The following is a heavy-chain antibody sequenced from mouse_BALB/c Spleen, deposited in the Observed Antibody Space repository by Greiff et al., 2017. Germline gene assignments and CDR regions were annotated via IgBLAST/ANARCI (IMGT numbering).Heavy chain of an antibody. V-gene: IGHV1-63*02. CDR3: AKNTVVAPFDY. D-gene: IGHD1-1*01. CDR1: GYTFTNYW. CDR2: IYPGGGYT. J-gene: IGHJ2*01. Sequence: QVHVKQSGAELVRPGTSVKISCKASGYTFTNYWLGWVKQRPGHGLEWIGDIYPGGGYTNYNEKFKGKATLTADTSSSTAYMQLSSLTSEDSAVYFCAKNTVVAPFDYWGQGTTLTVSS.